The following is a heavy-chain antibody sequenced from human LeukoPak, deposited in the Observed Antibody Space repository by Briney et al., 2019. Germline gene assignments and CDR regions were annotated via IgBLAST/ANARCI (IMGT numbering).Heavy chain of an antibody. D-gene: IGHD5-12*01. Sequence: ASVKVSCKASGYTFIGYYIHWVRQAPGQGLEWLGWINPNSGGTNYAQKFQGRVTMTRDTSISTAYMDLTRLASDDTAVYFCARAYTGSEAFDYWGQGTLVTVSS. CDR2: INPNSGGT. CDR1: GYTFIGYY. V-gene: IGHV1-2*02. CDR3: ARAYTGSEAFDY. J-gene: IGHJ4*02.